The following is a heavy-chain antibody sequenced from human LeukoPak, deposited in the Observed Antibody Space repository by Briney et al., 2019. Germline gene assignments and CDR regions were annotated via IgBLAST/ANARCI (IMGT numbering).Heavy chain of an antibody. CDR3: AGRIAAAAEDAFDI. CDR1: GGTFSSYA. CDR2: IIPIFGTA. J-gene: IGHJ3*02. V-gene: IGHV1-69*05. Sequence: GASVKVSCKASGGTFSSYAISWVRQAPGQGLEWMGGIIPIFGTANYAQKFQGRVTITTDESTSTAYMELSSLRSEDTAVYYCAGRIAAAAEDAFDIWGQGTMVTVSS. D-gene: IGHD6-13*01.